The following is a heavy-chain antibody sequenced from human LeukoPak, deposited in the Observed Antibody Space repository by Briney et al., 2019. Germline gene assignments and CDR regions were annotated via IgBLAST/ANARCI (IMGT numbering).Heavy chain of an antibody. CDR1: GYTFTSYG. V-gene: IGHV1-18*01. CDR3: ARGLPGWFDP. J-gene: IGHJ5*02. D-gene: IGHD3-16*01. CDR2: ISAYNGNT. Sequence: ASVKVSCKASGYTFTSYGISWVRQAPGQGLEWMGWISAYNGNTNYAQKFQGRVTMTRDTSISTAYMELSRLRSDDTAVYYCARGLPGWFDPWGQGTLVTVSS.